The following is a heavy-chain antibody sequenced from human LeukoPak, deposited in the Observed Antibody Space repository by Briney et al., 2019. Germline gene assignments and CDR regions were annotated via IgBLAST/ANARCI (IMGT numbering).Heavy chain of an antibody. CDR2: ITASGGST. V-gene: IGHV3-23*01. J-gene: IGHJ4*02. D-gene: IGHD1-1*01. CDR3: ARVYPTSGIVTIFDC. Sequence: GGSLRLSCASSGFTFNNYAMTWVRQAPGKGLEWVSSITASGGSTYCADSVKGRFTISRDNSKNTLYLQMSSLRAEDTAVYYCARVYPTSGIVTIFDCWGQGTLVTVSS. CDR1: GFTFNNYA.